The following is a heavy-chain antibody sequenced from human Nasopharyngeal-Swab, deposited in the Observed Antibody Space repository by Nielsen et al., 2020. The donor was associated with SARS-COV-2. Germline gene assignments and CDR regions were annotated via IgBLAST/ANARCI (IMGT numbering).Heavy chain of an antibody. D-gene: IGHD6-19*01. CDR2: INPNSGGT. J-gene: IGHJ4*02. CDR1: GYTFTCYY. Sequence: SCNASGYTFTCYYMHWVRQAPGQGLEWMGRINPNSGGTNYAQKFQGRVTMTRDPSISTAYMELSRLRSDDTAVYYCARRYSSGSRGGLDYWGQGTLVTVSS. CDR3: ARRYSSGSRGGLDY. V-gene: IGHV1-2*06.